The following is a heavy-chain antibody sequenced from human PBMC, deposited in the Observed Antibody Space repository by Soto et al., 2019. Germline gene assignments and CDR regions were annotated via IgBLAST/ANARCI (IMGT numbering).Heavy chain of an antibody. CDR1: GFTFSSYS. CDR2: ISGSGNTM. D-gene: IGHD4-4*01. Sequence: EVQLVESGGGLVQPGGSLRLSCSASGFTFSSYSMNWVRQAPGKELEWLSYISGSGNTMYYADSGKGRFTIARDNAQKSLYLQLNNLRDDDTAMYYCARDPKSGNQKLYFDYWGQGTLVTVSS. CDR3: ARDPKSGNQKLYFDY. V-gene: IGHV3-48*02. J-gene: IGHJ4*02.